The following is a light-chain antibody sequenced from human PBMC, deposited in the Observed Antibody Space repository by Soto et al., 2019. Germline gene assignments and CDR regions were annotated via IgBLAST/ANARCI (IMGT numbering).Light chain of an antibody. CDR2: DAS. J-gene: IGKJ3*01. CDR3: QQYSDYSFT. CDR1: QSISSW. Sequence: DIQLTQSLYTLSASLGDRVTLTWRASQSISSWLAWYQQKPGKAPKLLIYDASSLESGAPSRFSGSGSGTEFTLAISGLQPDDFATYYCQQYSDYSFTFGPGTKVDV. V-gene: IGKV1-5*01.